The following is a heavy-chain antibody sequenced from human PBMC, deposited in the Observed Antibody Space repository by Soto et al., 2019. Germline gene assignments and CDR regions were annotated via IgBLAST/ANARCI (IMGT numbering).Heavy chain of an antibody. CDR2: IYDSGTT. CDR3: ARRNYGEEGYFFDF. V-gene: IGHV4-59*08. D-gene: IGHD4-17*01. CDR1: GGSITGYY. J-gene: IGHJ4*02. Sequence: QVQLRESGPGLVRPSETLSLTCTVSGGSITGYYWSWIRQPPGKGLEWIGYIYDSGTTTYNAALKSRVTISADTSKTQFSLHLRSVTAADTAVYYCARRNYGEEGYFFDFWGQGLLVTVSS.